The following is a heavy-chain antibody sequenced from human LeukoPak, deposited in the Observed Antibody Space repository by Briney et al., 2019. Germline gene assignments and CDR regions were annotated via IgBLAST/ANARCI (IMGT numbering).Heavy chain of an antibody. D-gene: IGHD5-18*01. V-gene: IGHV4-39*01. CDR1: GGSISSSNFY. J-gene: IGHJ5*02. CDR3: ARHAALDTKRGWNNHNWFDP. Sequence: SETLSLTCTVSGGSISSSNFYWGWIRQPPGKWLECIGTTYYSGSTYYNPSLKSRATISVDTSKNQFSLRLSSVTAADTAVYYCARHAALDTKRGWNNHNWFDPWGQGTLVTVSS. CDR2: TYYSGST.